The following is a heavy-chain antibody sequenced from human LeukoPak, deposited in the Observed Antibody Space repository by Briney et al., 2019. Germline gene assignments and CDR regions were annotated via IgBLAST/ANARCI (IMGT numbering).Heavy chain of an antibody. V-gene: IGHV3-43*02. CDR2: ISGDGGTT. D-gene: IGHD6-19*01. J-gene: IGHJ4*02. Sequence: PGGSLRLPCAASGTTFEDYAMQWVRQAPGKGLEWVSFISGDGGTTYYADSVKGRFTISRDNSKTSLYLQMNSLRTEDTALYYCAKDQGARGWGAFDYWGQGTLVTVSS. CDR1: GTTFEDYA. CDR3: AKDQGARGWGAFDY.